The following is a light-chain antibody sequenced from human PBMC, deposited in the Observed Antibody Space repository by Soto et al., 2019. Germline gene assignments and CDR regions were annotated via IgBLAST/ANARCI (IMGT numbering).Light chain of an antibody. V-gene: IGLV1-40*01. J-gene: IGLJ1*01. CDR2: GNS. CDR1: SSNIGAGYD. Sequence: QSAPTQPPSVSGAPGQRVTISCTGSSSNIGAGYDVHWYQQLPGTAPKLLIYGNSNRPSGVPDRFSGSKSGTSASLAITGLQAEDEADYYCQSYDSSLSLYVFGTGTKVTVL. CDR3: QSYDSSLSLYV.